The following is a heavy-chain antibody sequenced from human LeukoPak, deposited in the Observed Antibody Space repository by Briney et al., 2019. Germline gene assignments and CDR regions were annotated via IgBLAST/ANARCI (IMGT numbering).Heavy chain of an antibody. J-gene: IGHJ4*02. V-gene: IGHV4-4*07. CDR1: GGSISNYY. CDR3: ARATREAEEAYYFDY. Sequence: SETLSLTCTVSGGSISNYYWSWVRQPAGKGLEWIGRIYASGSTNYHPSLQSRVTMSIDTSKSQFSLKLNSVTAADTAVYYCARATREAEEAYYFDYWGQGTLVTVSS. D-gene: IGHD5-12*01. CDR2: IYASGST.